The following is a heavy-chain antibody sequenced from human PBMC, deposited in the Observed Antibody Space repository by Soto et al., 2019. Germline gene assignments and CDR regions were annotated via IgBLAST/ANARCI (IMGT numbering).Heavy chain of an antibody. V-gene: IGHV4-34*01. CDR3: ARGGGYDYLDYYYGMDV. CDR2: VNHSGST. CDR1: GGSFGSYY. J-gene: IGHJ6*02. Sequence: LETMSHTRAVEGGSFGSYYGSWIRQPPGKGLEWIGEVNHSGSTNYNPSLKSRVTISVDTSKSHFSLKLTSITAADTAVYYCARGGGYDYLDYYYGMDVWGQGTTVTGSS. D-gene: IGHD5-12*01.